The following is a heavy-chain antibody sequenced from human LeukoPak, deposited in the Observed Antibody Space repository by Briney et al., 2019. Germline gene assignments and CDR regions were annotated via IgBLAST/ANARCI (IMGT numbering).Heavy chain of an antibody. Sequence: PSETPSLTCAVYGGSFSGYYWSWIRQPPGKGLEWIGEINHSGSTNYNPSLKSRVTISVDTSKNQFSLKLSSVTAADTAVYYCARVIVVVVVAAPTLRRSWYFDLWGRGTLVTVSS. D-gene: IGHD2-15*01. CDR3: ARVIVVVVVAAPTLRRSWYFDL. V-gene: IGHV4-34*01. CDR1: GGSFSGYY. J-gene: IGHJ2*01. CDR2: INHSGST.